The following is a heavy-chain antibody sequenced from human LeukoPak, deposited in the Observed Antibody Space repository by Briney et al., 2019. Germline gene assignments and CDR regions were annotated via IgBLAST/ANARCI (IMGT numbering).Heavy chain of an antibody. V-gene: IGHV3-23*01. D-gene: IGHD2-15*01. CDR2: ISGSGGST. CDR1: GFTFSSYG. CDR3: ARVLVTATSLTYDGFDM. J-gene: IGHJ3*02. Sequence: PGGSLRLSCAASGFTFSSYGMSWVRQAPGKGLEWVSSISGSGGSTYYADSVKGRFTISRDNSKNTLYLQMNSLRAEDTAVYYCARVLVTATSLTYDGFDMWGQGTMVTVSS.